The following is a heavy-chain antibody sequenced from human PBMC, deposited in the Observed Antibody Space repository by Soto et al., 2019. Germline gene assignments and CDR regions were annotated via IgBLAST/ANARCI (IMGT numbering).Heavy chain of an antibody. CDR1: GFTFSSHD. Sequence: GGSLRLSCSASGFTFSSHDMHWVRQVPGRGLEYVSAISSNGGRTYYADSVKGGFTISRDNSRNTLYLQMNSLRAEDTAVYYCARDLDSRYDFWSGYYIAPYYFDYWGQGTLVTVSS. V-gene: IGHV3-64*04. CDR3: ARDLDSRYDFWSGYYIAPYYFDY. CDR2: ISSNGGRT. J-gene: IGHJ4*02. D-gene: IGHD3-3*01.